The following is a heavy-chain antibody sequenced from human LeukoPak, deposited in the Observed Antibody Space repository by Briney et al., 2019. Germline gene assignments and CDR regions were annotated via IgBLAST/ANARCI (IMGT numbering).Heavy chain of an antibody. Sequence: SETLSLTCTVSGGSISSSSYYWGWIRQPPGKGLEWIGSIYYSGSTYYNPPLKSRVTISVDTSKNQFSLKLSSVTAADTAVYYCARDLRHYYDSSGSQGWFDPWGQGTLVTVSS. J-gene: IGHJ5*02. V-gene: IGHV4-39*07. CDR1: GGSISSSSYY. CDR2: IYYSGST. D-gene: IGHD3-22*01. CDR3: ARDLRHYYDSSGSQGWFDP.